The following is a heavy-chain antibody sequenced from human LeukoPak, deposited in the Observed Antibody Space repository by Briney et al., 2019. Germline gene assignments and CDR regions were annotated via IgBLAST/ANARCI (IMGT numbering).Heavy chain of an antibody. CDR3: ARDIVVVVAATSAFDI. D-gene: IGHD2-15*01. J-gene: IGHJ3*02. V-gene: IGHV3-48*04. CDR1: GFTFSSYS. CDR2: ISSSSTI. Sequence: GGSLRLSCAASGFTFSSYSMNWVRQAPGKGLEWVSYISSSSTIYYADSVKGRFTISRDNAKNSLYLQMNSLRAEDTAVYYCARDIVVVVAATSAFDIWGQGTMVTVSS.